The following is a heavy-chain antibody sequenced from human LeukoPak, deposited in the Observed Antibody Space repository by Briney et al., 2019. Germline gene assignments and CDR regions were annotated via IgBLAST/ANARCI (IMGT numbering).Heavy chain of an antibody. D-gene: IGHD2/OR15-2a*01. Sequence: GESLKISCKGSGYTFSSSWIGWVRQMPGKGLEWMGIIYPGDSDTRYSPSFQGQVTISADKSINTAYLQWSSLKATDTGIYYCARQYGRTLDYWGQGTLVTVSS. CDR3: ARQYGRTLDY. CDR2: IYPGDSDT. V-gene: IGHV5-51*01. CDR1: GYTFSSSW. J-gene: IGHJ4*02.